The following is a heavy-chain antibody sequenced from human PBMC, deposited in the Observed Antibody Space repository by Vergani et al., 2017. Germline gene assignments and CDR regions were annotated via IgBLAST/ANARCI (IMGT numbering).Heavy chain of an antibody. Sequence: QVQLVQSGVEVKKPGSSVKVSCKASGGTFSSYAISWVRQAPGQGLEWMGGIFPIFGTANYAQKFQGRVTITADESTSTAYMELSSLRSEDTAVYYCARDEHDYGGNEPASGMDVWGQGTTVTVSS. J-gene: IGHJ6*02. D-gene: IGHD4-23*01. CDR3: ARDEHDYGGNEPASGMDV. V-gene: IGHV1-69*12. CDR1: GGTFSSYA. CDR2: IFPIFGTA.